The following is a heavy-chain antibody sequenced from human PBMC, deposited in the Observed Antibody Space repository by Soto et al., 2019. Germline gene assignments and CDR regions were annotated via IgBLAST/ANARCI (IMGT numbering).Heavy chain of an antibody. CDR3: ARSYDSSGYYPGSFDY. CDR2: IYSGGST. D-gene: IGHD3-22*01. CDR1: GFNITNNY. J-gene: IGHJ4*02. V-gene: IGHV3-53*02. Sequence: EVQLVETGGGLIQPGGSLRLSCAASGFNITNNYMSWVRQAPGKGLEWVSFIYSGGSTYYADSVKGRFSICRDISKNTLFLQMNSLRAEDTAVYYCARSYDSSGYYPGSFDYWGQGTLVTVSS.